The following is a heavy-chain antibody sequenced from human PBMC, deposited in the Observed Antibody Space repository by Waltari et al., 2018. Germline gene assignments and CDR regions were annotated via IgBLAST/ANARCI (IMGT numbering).Heavy chain of an antibody. J-gene: IGHJ4*02. V-gene: IGHV4-38-2*01. Sequence: QVQLQESGPGLVKPSETLSLTCAVAGYSISSGYYWGWSRQTPGKGLEWIGSIDHSGSTYYNPTLKSRVTISAHTSNNQFSLKLGSVTAADTAVYYCARGPQQLVPLFDYWGQGTLVTVSS. CDR1: GYSISSGYY. CDR3: ARGPQQLVPLFDY. D-gene: IGHD6-13*01. CDR2: IDHSGST.